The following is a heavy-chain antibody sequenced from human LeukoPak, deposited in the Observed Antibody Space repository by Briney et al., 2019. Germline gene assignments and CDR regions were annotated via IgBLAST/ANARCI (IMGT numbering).Heavy chain of an antibody. CDR3: ARGGAVGFDY. Sequence: KPSQTLSLTCTVSGGSISSGSYYWSWIRQPAGKGLEWIGRIYTSGSTNYNPSLKSRVTISVDTSKNQFSLKLNSVTAADTAVYYCARGGAVGFDYWGQGTLVTVSS. V-gene: IGHV4-61*02. CDR2: IYTSGST. J-gene: IGHJ4*02. CDR1: GGSISSGSYY. D-gene: IGHD1-26*01.